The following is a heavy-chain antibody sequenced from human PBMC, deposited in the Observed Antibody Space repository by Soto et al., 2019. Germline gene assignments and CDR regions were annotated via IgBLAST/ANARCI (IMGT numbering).Heavy chain of an antibody. CDR2: VDVGGGST. J-gene: IGHJ3*02. CDR1: GFTFSTHA. CDR3: ARDSGPAGGGDCDI. D-gene: IGHD3-16*01. V-gene: IGHV3-23*01. Sequence: EVQLLESGGGLVQPGGSLRLSCAASGFTFSTHAMIWVRQAPGKGLNWVSTVDVGGGSTYYTDSVKGRFTVSRDNSKNTVYLPLTTLRAEDPAIYFCARDSGPAGGGDCDIWGQGKMVTVSS.